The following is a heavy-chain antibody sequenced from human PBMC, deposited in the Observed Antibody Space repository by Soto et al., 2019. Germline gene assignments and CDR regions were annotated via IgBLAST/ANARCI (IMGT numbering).Heavy chain of an antibody. CDR1: GFTFSSYA. J-gene: IGHJ4*02. CDR3: ARVRVPLFAVTTDLGY. D-gene: IGHD4-17*01. Sequence: HPGGSLRLSCAASGFTFSSYAMHWVRQAPGKGLEWVAVISYDGSNKYYADSVKGRFTISRDNSKNTLYLQMNSLRAEDTAVYYCARVRVPLFAVTTDLGYWGQGTLVTVSS. CDR2: ISYDGSNK. V-gene: IGHV3-30-3*01.